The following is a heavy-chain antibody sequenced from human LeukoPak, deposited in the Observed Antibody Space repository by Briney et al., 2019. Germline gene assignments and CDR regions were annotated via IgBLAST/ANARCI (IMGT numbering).Heavy chain of an antibody. V-gene: IGHV3-30*03. Sequence: PGRSLRLSCAASGFTFSSYGMHWVRQAPGKGLEWVALISFDGSNKYYADSVKGRFTISRDNSKNTLHLQMNSLRPEDTAIYYCARDPILVRGYFDYWGQGTLVTVSS. J-gene: IGHJ4*02. CDR1: GFTFSSYG. CDR3: ARDPILVRGYFDY. D-gene: IGHD3-10*01. CDR2: ISFDGSNK.